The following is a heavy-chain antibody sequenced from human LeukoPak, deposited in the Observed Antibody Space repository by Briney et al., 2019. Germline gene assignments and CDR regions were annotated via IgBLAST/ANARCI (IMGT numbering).Heavy chain of an antibody. J-gene: IGHJ4*02. V-gene: IGHV4-39*01. CDR3: ARRAGIEDY. D-gene: IGHD2/OR15-2a*01. CDR1: GGSISSSSYY. CDR2: IYYSGST. Sequence: SETLSLTCTVSGGSISSSSYYWGWIRQPPGKGLEWIGSIYYSGSTYYNPSLKSRVTISVDTSKNQFSLKLSSVTAADTAVYYCARRAGIEDYWGQGTLVTVSS.